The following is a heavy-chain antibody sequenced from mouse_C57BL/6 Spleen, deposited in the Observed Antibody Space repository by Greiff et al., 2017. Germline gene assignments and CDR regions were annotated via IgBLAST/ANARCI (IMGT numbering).Heavy chain of an antibody. D-gene: IGHD1-1*01. CDR3: TKNYGSSSWFAY. Sequence: QVQLKESGAELVRPGASVTLSCKASGYTFTDYEMHWVKQTPVHGLEWIGAIDPETGGTAYNQKFKGTAILTADKSSSTAYMELRSLTSEDSAVYYWTKNYGSSSWFAYWGQGTLVTVSA. CDR1: GYTFTDYE. J-gene: IGHJ3*01. CDR2: IDPETGGT. V-gene: IGHV1-15*01.